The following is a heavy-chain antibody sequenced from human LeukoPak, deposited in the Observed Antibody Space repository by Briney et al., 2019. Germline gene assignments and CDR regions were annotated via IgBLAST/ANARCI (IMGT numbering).Heavy chain of an antibody. CDR3: ARGPLDFWSGYHYFDY. CDR2: IYYTGST. D-gene: IGHD3-3*01. CDR1: GASISGSGYY. Sequence: SETLSLTCAVSGASISGSGYYLGWIRQPPGKGLEWIGNIYYTGSTYYNASLQSRVTISVDTSKNQFSLKLSSVTAADTAVYYCARGPLDFWSGYHYFDYWGQGTLVTVSS. V-gene: IGHV4-39*07. J-gene: IGHJ4*02.